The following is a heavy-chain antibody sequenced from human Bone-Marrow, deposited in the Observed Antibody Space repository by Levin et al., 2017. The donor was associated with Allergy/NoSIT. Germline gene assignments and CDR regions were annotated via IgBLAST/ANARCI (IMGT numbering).Heavy chain of an antibody. D-gene: IGHD6-19*01. J-gene: IGHJ4*02. Sequence: ASVKVSCAGSGFTVSSSYMSWVRQAPGKGLEWVSLIHSGGNTYYADSLKGRFAISTDSSKNTLYLQMNSVRPDDTAMYYCARGSQWLVRDFDYWGQGTLVTVSS. CDR1: GFTVSSSY. V-gene: IGHV3-66*01. CDR2: IHSGGNT. CDR3: ARGSQWLVRDFDY.